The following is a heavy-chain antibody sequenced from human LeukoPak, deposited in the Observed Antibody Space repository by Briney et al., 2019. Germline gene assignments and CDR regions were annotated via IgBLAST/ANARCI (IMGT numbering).Heavy chain of an antibody. Sequence: GGSLRLSCAASGFTFSSYAMHWVRQAPGKGLEWVAVISYDGSNKYYADSVKGRFTISRDNSKNTLYLQMNSLRAEDTAVYYCAKDSPEIPYYHGSGIDYWGQGTLVTVSS. CDR2: ISYDGSNK. D-gene: IGHD3-10*01. CDR3: AKDSPEIPYYHGSGIDY. CDR1: GFTFSSYA. V-gene: IGHV3-30*04. J-gene: IGHJ4*02.